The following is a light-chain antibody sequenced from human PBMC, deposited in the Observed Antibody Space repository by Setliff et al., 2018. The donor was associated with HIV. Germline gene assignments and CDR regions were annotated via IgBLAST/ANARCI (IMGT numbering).Light chain of an antibody. CDR2: DVS. CDR1: SSDVGAHNS. CDR3: CSYAGRYTFV. V-gene: IGLV2-11*01. J-gene: IGLJ1*01. Sequence: SVLTQPPSVSGSRGQSVTFSCTGASSDVGAHNSVSWYQQHPGKAPKLILYDVSKRPSGVPARFSGFQSGNTASLIISGLQPEDEADYYCCSYAGRYTFVFGSGTKVTVL.